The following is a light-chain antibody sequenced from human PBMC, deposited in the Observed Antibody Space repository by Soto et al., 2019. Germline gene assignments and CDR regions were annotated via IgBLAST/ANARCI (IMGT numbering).Light chain of an antibody. Sequence: EIVLTQSPATLSLSPGERATFSCRASQSVSSDLVWYQQKPGQAPRLLIYDASNRATGVPARFSGSGSGTAFTLTISSLEPEDFAVYYCQQRTNWPPLTFGGGTKVEIK. CDR1: QSVSSD. CDR3: QQRTNWPPLT. V-gene: IGKV3-11*01. CDR2: DAS. J-gene: IGKJ4*01.